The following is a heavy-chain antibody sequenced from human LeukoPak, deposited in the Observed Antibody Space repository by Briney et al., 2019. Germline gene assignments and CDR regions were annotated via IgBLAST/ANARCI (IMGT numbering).Heavy chain of an antibody. J-gene: IGHJ6*03. V-gene: IGHV3-69-1*02. D-gene: IGHD1-1*01. CDR3: ARDPYNGAYSEGYYYYYMDV. CDR1: GFTFSDYY. CDR2: ITTSRTT. Sequence: GGSLRLSCAASGFTFSDYYMTWIRQAPGKGLEYVSHITTSRTTYYADSVQGRFTISSDNAKNSLYLQMNSLRVEDTAIYYCARDPYNGAYSEGYYYYYMDVWGKGTTVTASS.